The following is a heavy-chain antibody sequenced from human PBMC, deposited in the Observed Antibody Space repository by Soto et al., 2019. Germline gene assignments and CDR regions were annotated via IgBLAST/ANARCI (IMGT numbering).Heavy chain of an antibody. CDR1: GYTLTELS. J-gene: IGHJ4*02. Sequence: GASVKVSCKVSGYTLTELSMHWVRQAPGKGLEWMGGLDPEDGETIYAQKFQGRVTMTEDTSTDTAYMELSSLRSEDTAVYYCATDQVAAAGTDYWGQGTLVTVSS. CDR2: LDPEDGET. CDR3: ATDQVAAAGTDY. D-gene: IGHD6-13*01. V-gene: IGHV1-24*01.